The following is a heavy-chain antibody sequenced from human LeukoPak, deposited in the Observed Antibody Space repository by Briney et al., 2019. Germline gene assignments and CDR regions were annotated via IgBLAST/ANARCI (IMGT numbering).Heavy chain of an antibody. CDR1: GFTFDDYG. CDR3: ARGYYDFWSGRYGFDY. D-gene: IGHD3-3*01. CDR2: INWNGGST. J-gene: IGHJ4*02. Sequence: GGSLRLSCAASGFTFDDYGMSWVRQAPGKGLEWVSGINWNGGSTGYAGSVKGRFTISRDNAKNSLYLQMNSLRAEDTALYYCARGYYDFWSGRYGFDYWGQGTLVTVSS. V-gene: IGHV3-20*04.